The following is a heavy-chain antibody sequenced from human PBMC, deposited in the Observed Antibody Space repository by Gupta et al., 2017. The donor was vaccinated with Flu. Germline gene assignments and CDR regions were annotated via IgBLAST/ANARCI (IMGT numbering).Heavy chain of an antibody. D-gene: IGHD2-15*01. Sequence: LNVSGHFRHWVRQAPGQGLVWVARIRFDGTATSYADSVKGRFTISRDNAKNTVYLQMNSLSPEDTALYYCAREVVNNRLDPWGQGTLVTVAS. CDR2: IRFDGTAT. CDR1: LNVSGHF. J-gene: IGHJ5*02. V-gene: IGHV3-74*01. CDR3: AREVVNNRLDP.